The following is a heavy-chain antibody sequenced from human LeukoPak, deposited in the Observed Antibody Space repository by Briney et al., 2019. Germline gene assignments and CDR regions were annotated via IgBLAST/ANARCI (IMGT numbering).Heavy chain of an antibody. Sequence: PSETLSLTCAVYGGSFSGYYWSWIRQPPGKGLEWIGEINHSGSTNYNPSLKSRVTISVDTSKNQFSLKLSSVTAADTAVYYCARVDYDFWSGYSATQGYYYMDVWGKGTTVTVSS. J-gene: IGHJ6*03. V-gene: IGHV4-34*01. D-gene: IGHD3-3*01. CDR1: GGSFSGYY. CDR3: ARVDYDFWSGYSATQGYYYMDV. CDR2: INHSGST.